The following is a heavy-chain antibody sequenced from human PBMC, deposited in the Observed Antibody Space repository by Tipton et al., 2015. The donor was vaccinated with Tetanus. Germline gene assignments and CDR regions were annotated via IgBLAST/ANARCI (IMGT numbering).Heavy chain of an antibody. Sequence: GLVKPSETLSLTCAVSGASFSGSYWNWIRQPPGKGLEWIGYISYSGSTNSNYSLKSRITISQDTSKNQFSLKLTSVTAADTAVYYCARANYDFPKKGPFDSWGQGTLVIVSS. CDR2: ISYSGST. V-gene: IGHV4-59*01. J-gene: IGHJ4*02. D-gene: IGHD3-3*01. CDR1: GASFSGSY. CDR3: ARANYDFPKKGPFDS.